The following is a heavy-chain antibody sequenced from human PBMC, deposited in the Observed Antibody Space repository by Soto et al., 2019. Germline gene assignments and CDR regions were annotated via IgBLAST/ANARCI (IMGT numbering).Heavy chain of an antibody. CDR1: GFTFTNYG. CDR3: ARDPLNDWIPRRPNSAFDY. V-gene: IGHV1-18*01. J-gene: IGHJ4*02. D-gene: IGHD3-9*01. CDR2: ISAHNGNT. Sequence: GASVKVSCKASGFTFTNYGFSWVRQAPGRGLEWMGWISAHNGNTQYAHKLQGRVTMTTDTSTSTAYMELRSLSSDDTAVYYCARDPLNDWIPRRPNSAFDYWGRGTLVTVSS.